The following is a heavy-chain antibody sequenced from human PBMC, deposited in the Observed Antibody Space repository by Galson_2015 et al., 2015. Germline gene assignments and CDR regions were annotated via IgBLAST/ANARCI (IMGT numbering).Heavy chain of an antibody. D-gene: IGHD6-19*01. CDR1: GFTFSSYA. Sequence: SLRLSCAASGFTFSSYAMSWVRQAPGEGLEWVSGISVSDGSTYYADSVKGRFTISRDNSKNTLFLQMNSLRAGDTAVYYCARDGAVAGTTIKGDWFDPWGQGTLVTVSS. CDR2: ISVSDGST. CDR3: ARDGAVAGTTIKGDWFDP. J-gene: IGHJ5*02. V-gene: IGHV3-23*01.